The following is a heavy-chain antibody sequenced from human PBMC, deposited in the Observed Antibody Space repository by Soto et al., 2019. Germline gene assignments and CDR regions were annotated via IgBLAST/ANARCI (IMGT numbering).Heavy chain of an antibody. CDR2: INPSGGST. CDR3: ARDTHDSSSFVSLDYYYYGMDV. CDR1: GGTFSSYA. D-gene: IGHD6-6*01. V-gene: IGHV1-46*01. Sequence: ASVKVSCKXSGGTFSSYAISWVRQAPGQGLEWMGIINPSGGSTSYAQKFQGRVTMTRDTSTSTVYMELSSLRSEDTAVYYCARDTHDSSSFVSLDYYYYGMDVWGQGTTVTVSS. J-gene: IGHJ6*02.